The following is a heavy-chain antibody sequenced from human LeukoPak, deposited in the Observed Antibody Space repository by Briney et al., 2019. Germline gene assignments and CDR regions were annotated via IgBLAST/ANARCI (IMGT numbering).Heavy chain of an antibody. D-gene: IGHD2-2*01. CDR2: INHSGST. CDR3: ARGGGYCSSTSCYKDY. J-gene: IGHJ4*02. CDR1: GGSFSGYY. V-gene: IGHV4-34*01. Sequence: QTSETLSLTCAVYGGSFSGYYWSWIRQPPGKGLEWIGEINHSGSTNYNPSLKSRVTISVDTSKNQFSLKLSSVTAADTAVCYCARGGGYCSSTSCYKDYWGQGTLVTVSS.